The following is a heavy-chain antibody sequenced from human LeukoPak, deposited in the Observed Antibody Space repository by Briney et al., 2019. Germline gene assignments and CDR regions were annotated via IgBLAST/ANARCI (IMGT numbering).Heavy chain of an antibody. CDR1: GGSISSGSYY. CDR3: ARVLLGDCSSTSCYGGRRSY. D-gene: IGHD2-2*01. V-gene: IGHV4-61*02. CDR2: IYTSGST. J-gene: IGHJ4*02. Sequence: SQTLSLTCTVSGGSISSGSYYWSWIRKPAGKGLEWIGRIYTSGSTNYNPSLKSRVTISVDTSKNQFSLKLSSVTAADTAVYYCARVLLGDCSSTSCYGGRRSYWGQGTLVTVSS.